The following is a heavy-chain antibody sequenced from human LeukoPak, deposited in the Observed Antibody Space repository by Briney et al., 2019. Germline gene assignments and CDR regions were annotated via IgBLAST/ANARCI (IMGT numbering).Heavy chain of an antibody. D-gene: IGHD5-12*01. CDR1: GHVFINYY. J-gene: IGHJ6*03. CDR2: INPKSGAT. Sequence: GASVKVSCKTSGHVFINYYIHWVRLAPGQGLQWMGWINPKSGATNYAQSFQGRVALTTDTSISAAYMELSRLRSDDTAVYYCARETGSGYEYYYYYYMDVWGKGTTVTISS. CDR3: ARETGSGYEYYYYYYMDV. V-gene: IGHV1-2*02.